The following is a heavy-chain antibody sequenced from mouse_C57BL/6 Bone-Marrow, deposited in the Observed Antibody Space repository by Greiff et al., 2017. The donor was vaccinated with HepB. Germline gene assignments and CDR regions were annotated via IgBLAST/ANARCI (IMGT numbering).Heavy chain of an antibody. J-gene: IGHJ4*01. Sequence: QVQLKQSGPGLVQPSQSLSITCTVSGFSLTSYGVHWVRQSPGKGLEWLGVIWRGGSTDYNAAFMSRLSITKDNSKSQVFFKMNSLQADDTAIYYCAKGNPYGYDVDYAMDYWGQGTSVTVSS. D-gene: IGHD2-2*01. V-gene: IGHV2-5*01. CDR3: AKGNPYGYDVDYAMDY. CDR2: IWRGGST. CDR1: GFSLTSYG.